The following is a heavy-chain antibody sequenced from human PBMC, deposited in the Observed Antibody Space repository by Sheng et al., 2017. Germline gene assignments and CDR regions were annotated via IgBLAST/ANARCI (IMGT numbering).Heavy chain of an antibody. CDR3: VRGTIGAPGKDY. J-gene: IGHJ4*02. V-gene: IGHV3-74*03. CDR1: DSLSVTTG. D-gene: IGHD3-16*01. Sequence: EEQLVESGGGLVQPGGSRRDSPVQPLDSLSVTTGCIGSGPSSREGGWCGSSRVNGDGSYMTYADSVKGRFIISRDNAKNTLHLEMNSLRAEDTAVYYCVRGTIGAPGKDYWGQGTLVTVSS. CDR2: VNGDGSYM.